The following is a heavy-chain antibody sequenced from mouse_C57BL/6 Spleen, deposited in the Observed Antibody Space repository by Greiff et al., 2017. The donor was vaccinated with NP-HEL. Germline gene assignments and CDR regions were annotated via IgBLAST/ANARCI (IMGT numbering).Heavy chain of an antibody. CDR1: GYTFTSYW. J-gene: IGHJ3*01. CDR2: IDPSDSYT. D-gene: IGHD4-1*01. Sequence: QVQLQQSGAELVRPGTSVKLSCKASGYTFTSYWMHWVKQRPGQGLEWIGVIDPSDSYTNYNQKFKGKATLTVDTSSSTAYMQLSSLTSEDSAVYYCAREDWDEFAYWGQGTLVTVSA. V-gene: IGHV1-59*01. CDR3: AREDWDEFAY.